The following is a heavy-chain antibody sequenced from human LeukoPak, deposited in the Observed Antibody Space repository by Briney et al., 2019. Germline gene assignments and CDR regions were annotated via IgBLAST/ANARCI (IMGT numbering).Heavy chain of an antibody. J-gene: IGHJ3*02. D-gene: IGHD3-10*01. Sequence: ASVKVSCKASGYTFTSYAMHWVRQAPGQRLEWMGWIDAGNGNTKYSQKFQGRVTITRDTSASTAYMELSSLRSEDTAVYYCARVTMVWGVIRAFDIWGQGTMVTVSS. CDR3: ARVTMVWGVIRAFDI. CDR2: IDAGNGNT. V-gene: IGHV1-3*01. CDR1: GYTFTSYA.